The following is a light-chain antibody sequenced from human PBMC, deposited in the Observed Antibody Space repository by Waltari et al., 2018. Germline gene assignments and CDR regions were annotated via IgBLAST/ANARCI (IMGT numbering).Light chain of an antibody. Sequence: EIVMTQSPATLSVSPGEGATLSCRASQSINTNLAWYQQKPGPPPRLLIFGASTRATGIPDRFSGSGSGTEFTLTISSLQSEDFAAYFCQHYNNWPLTFGGGTKVEIK. V-gene: IGKV3-15*01. CDR3: QHYNNWPLT. J-gene: IGKJ4*01. CDR2: GAS. CDR1: QSINTN.